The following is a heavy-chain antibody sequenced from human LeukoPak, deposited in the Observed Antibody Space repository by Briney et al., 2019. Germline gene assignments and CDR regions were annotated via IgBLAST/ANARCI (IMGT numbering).Heavy chain of an antibody. CDR2: INPGNGNT. Sequence: ASVKVSCKASGYTLTDHDIHWVRQAPGQRLEWMGWINPGNGNTKYSQKFQGRVTITADESTSTAYMELSSLRSEDTAVYYCARSSELPMFDYWGQGTLVTVSS. CDR3: ARSSELPMFDY. CDR1: GYTLTDHD. V-gene: IGHV1-3*01. J-gene: IGHJ4*02. D-gene: IGHD1-7*01.